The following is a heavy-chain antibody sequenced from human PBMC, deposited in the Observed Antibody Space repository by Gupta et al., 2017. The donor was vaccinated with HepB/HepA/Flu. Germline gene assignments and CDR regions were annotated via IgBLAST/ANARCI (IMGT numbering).Heavy chain of an antibody. CDR1: GGSISSYY. Sequence: QVQLQESGPGLVKPSETLSLTCTVSGGSISSYYWSWIRQPPGKGLEWIGYIYYSGSTNYNPSLKSRVTISVDTSKNQFSLKLSSVTAADTAVYYCARVIPVAKGSGTFDYWGQGTLVTVSS. V-gene: IGHV4-59*01. D-gene: IGHD3-16*01. CDR3: ARVIPVAKGSGTFDY. J-gene: IGHJ4*02. CDR2: IYYSGST.